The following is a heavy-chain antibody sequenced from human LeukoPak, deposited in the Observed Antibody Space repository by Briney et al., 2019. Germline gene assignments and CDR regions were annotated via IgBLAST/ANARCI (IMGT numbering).Heavy chain of an antibody. CDR2: IYYSGRT. Sequence: SETLSLTCTVSAGSVSSSSYDWGWVRQPPGKGLEWIGNIYYSGRTYFNPSLRSRVIISIDTSKNQFSLKMTSVTAADRAVYYCARRRHDVTAVFDATGGFDPWGQGILVTVSS. CDR1: AGSVSSSSYD. V-gene: IGHV4-39*01. D-gene: IGHD5-18*01. CDR3: ARRRHDVTAVFDATGGFDP. J-gene: IGHJ5*02.